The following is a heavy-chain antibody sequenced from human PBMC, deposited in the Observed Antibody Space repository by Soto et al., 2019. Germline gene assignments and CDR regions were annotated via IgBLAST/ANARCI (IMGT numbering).Heavy chain of an antibody. D-gene: IGHD2-21*02. V-gene: IGHV3-21*01. J-gene: IGHJ4*02. CDR2: ISSSSSYI. Sequence: EVQLVESGGGLVKPGGSLRLSCAASGLTFSSYSMNWVRQAPGKGLEWVSSISSSSSYIYYADSVKGRFTISRDNAKNSLSLQMNSLRAEDTAVYYCARDFGLLLDYWGQGTLVTVSS. CDR1: GLTFSSYS. CDR3: ARDFGLLLDY.